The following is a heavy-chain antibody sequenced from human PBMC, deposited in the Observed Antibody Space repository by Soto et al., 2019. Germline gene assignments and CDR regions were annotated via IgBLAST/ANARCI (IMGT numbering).Heavy chain of an antibody. V-gene: IGHV4-34*01. D-gene: IGHD6-19*01. CDR3: ARTGYSSGWYKAAFDI. CDR1: GGSFSGYY. CDR2: INHSGST. J-gene: IGHJ3*02. Sequence: QVQLQQWGAGLLKPSETLSLTCAVYGGSFSGYYWSWIRQPPGKGLEWIGEINHSGSTNYNPSLKSRVTISVDTSKNQCSRKLSSVTAADTAVYYCARTGYSSGWYKAAFDIWGEGTMVTVSS.